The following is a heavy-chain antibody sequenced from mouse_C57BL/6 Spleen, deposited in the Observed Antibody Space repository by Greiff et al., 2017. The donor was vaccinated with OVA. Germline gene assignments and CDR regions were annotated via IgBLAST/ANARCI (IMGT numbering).Heavy chain of an antibody. D-gene: IGHD1-1*01. CDR3: ARGEFYYGRSDY. CDR1: GYSITSGYY. J-gene: IGHJ2*01. V-gene: IGHV3-6*01. CDR2: ISYDGSN. Sequence: EVQLQESGPGLVKPSQSLSLSCSVSGYSITSGYYWNWIRQLPGNILEWVGFISYDGSNNYNPYIKNRISITSDTSENQFFLKLNSVTTEDTATYYCARGEFYYGRSDYWGQGTTLTVSS.